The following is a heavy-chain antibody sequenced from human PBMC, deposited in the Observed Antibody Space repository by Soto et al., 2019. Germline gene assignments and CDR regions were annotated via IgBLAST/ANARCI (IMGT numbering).Heavy chain of an antibody. Sequence: GKSLKISCKGSGYSFTSYWIGWVRQMPGKGLEWMGIIYPGDSDTRYSPSFQGQVTISADKSISAAYLQWSSLKASDTAMYYCARVAGYCSGGSCYSDNYFDYWGQGTLVTVSS. D-gene: IGHD2-15*01. CDR2: IYPGDSDT. CDR1: GYSFTSYW. CDR3: ARVAGYCSGGSCYSDNYFDY. V-gene: IGHV5-51*01. J-gene: IGHJ4*02.